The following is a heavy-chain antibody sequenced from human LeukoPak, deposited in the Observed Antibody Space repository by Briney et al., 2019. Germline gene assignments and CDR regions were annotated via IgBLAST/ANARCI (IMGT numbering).Heavy chain of an antibody. Sequence: ASVKVSCKASGYTFTSYGISWVRQAPGQGLEWMGWISAYNGNTNYAQKLQGRDTMTTDTSTSTAYMELRSLRSDDTAVYYCARDPTNYDSSGYYFPRFDYWGQGTLVTVSS. V-gene: IGHV1-18*01. J-gene: IGHJ4*02. CDR3: ARDPTNYDSSGYYFPRFDY. CDR2: ISAYNGNT. D-gene: IGHD3-22*01. CDR1: GYTFTSYG.